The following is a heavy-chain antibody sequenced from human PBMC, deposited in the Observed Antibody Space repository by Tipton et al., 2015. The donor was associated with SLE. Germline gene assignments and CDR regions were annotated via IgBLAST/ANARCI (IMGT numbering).Heavy chain of an antibody. J-gene: IGHJ4*02. CDR1: GGSISSYY. V-gene: IGHV4-4*07. Sequence: LRLSCTVSGGSISSYYWSWIRQPAGKGLEWIGRIYTSGSTNYNPSLKSRVTISVDTSKNQFSLKLSSVTAADTAVYYCARALEGVSDQGELGYWGQGTLVTVSS. D-gene: IGHD1-26*01. CDR2: IYTSGST. CDR3: ARALEGVSDQGELGY.